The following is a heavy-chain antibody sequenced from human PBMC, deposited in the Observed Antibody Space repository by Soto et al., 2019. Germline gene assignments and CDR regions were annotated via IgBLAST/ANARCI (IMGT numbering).Heavy chain of an antibody. CDR1: GGTFSSYA. CDR2: IIPIFGTA. D-gene: IGHD2-15*01. CDR3: AREAGYCSGGSCYGWWFDP. V-gene: IGHV1-69*13. J-gene: IGHJ5*02. Sequence: SVKVSCKASGGTFSSYAISWVRQAPGQGLEWMGGIIPIFGTANYAQKFQGRVTITADESTSTAYMELSSLRSEDTAVYYCAREAGYCSGGSCYGWWFDPWGQGTLVTVSS.